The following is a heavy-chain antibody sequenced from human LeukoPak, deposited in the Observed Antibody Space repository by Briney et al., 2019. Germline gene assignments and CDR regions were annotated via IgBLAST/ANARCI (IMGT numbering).Heavy chain of an antibody. CDR2: MSPNSGKT. Sequence: ASVKVSCKASGYTFSSHDINWVRQATGQGLEWMGWMSPNSGKTDHAQQFQGRVVVTMNTSITTVYMELSGLTSDDTAMYYCARGTGMVPTNWGFFYFYGLDVWGQGTTVTVSS. CDR3: ARGTGMVPTNWGFFYFYGLDV. CDR1: GYTFSSHD. V-gene: IGHV1-8*01. D-gene: IGHD7-27*01. J-gene: IGHJ6*02.